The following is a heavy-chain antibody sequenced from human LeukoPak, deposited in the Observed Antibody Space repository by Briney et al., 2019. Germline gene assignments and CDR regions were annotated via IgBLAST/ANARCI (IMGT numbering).Heavy chain of an antibody. D-gene: IGHD1-26*01. CDR2: ISDNGRTK. Sequence: GGSLRLSCGGSGFSFSTSSMNWVRQAPGKGLEWVAYISDNGRTKYYADSVKGRFTISRDNDRSSLFLQMNSLRADDTAVYYCAKTPSGAAWGPYNRFDPWGQGTLVTVSS. CDR3: AKTPSGAAWGPYNRFDP. V-gene: IGHV3-48*01. J-gene: IGHJ5*02. CDR1: GFSFSTSS.